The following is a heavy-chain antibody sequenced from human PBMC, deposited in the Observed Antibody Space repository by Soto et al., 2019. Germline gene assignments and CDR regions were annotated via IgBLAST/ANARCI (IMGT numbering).Heavy chain of an antibody. J-gene: IGHJ4*02. CDR1: GFTVSNNY. CDR2: IYSGGAT. D-gene: IGHD1-1*01. V-gene: IGHV3-66*01. CDR3: ARDGTYNWV. Sequence: EVQLVESGGGLVQPGGSLRLSCAASGFTVSNNYMRWVRQAPGKGLEWVSLIYSGGATYYADSVKGRFTISRDNSKNTLYLKMNSLRAEDADVYYCARDGTYNWVGGQGILVTVSS.